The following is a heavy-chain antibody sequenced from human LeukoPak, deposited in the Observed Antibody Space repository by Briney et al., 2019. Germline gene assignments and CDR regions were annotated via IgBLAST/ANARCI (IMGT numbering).Heavy chain of an antibody. CDR2: ISLSGGT. Sequence: SETLSLTCTVSGGSISSGDYYWSWIRQPPGHGLEWIGYISLSGGTYYNPSLKNRATISLDTSRNQFSLKLSSVSAADTAVYYCARVDHWFDPWGQGTLVTVSS. J-gene: IGHJ5*02. V-gene: IGHV4-30-4*01. D-gene: IGHD3-9*01. CDR1: GGSISSGDYY. CDR3: ARVDHWFDP.